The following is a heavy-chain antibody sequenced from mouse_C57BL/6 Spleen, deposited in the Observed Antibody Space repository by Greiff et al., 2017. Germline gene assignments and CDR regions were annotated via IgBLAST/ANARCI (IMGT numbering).Heavy chain of an antibody. CDR2: INPNNGGT. V-gene: IGHV1-18*01. J-gene: IGHJ3*01. Sequence: EVMLVESGPELVKPGASVKISCKASGYTFTDYNMDWVKQSHGKSLEWIGEINPNNGGTIYQQKFKGKATLTVDKSSSTAYMELRSLTSEDTAVYYCATANWDPWFAYWGQGTLVTVSA. CDR3: ATANWDPWFAY. CDR1: GYTFTDYN. D-gene: IGHD4-1*01.